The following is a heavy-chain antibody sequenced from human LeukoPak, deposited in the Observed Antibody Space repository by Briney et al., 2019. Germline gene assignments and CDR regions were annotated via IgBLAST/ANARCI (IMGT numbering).Heavy chain of an antibody. V-gene: IGHV4-4*02. D-gene: IGHD5-24*01. Sequence: SGTLSLTCAVSGRSISPNNWWIWVRQPPGKGLEWIGDIYHSGSTDYHSSLKSRVTMSIDKFNNQFSLRLNSVTAADTAVYYCATRVDGSPHFDYWGQGILVTVSS. CDR1: GRSISPNNW. CDR2: IYHSGST. J-gene: IGHJ4*02. CDR3: ATRVDGSPHFDY.